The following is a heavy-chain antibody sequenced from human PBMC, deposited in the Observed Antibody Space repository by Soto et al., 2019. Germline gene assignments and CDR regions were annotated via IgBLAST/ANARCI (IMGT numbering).Heavy chain of an antibody. D-gene: IGHD4-4*01. V-gene: IGHV1-69*13. Sequence: GASVKVSCKASGGTFSSYAISWVRQAPGQGLEWMGGIIPIFGTANYAQKFQGRVTITADESTSTAYMELNSLRVEDTALYYCARETYRGFYFDYWGQGTLVTV. J-gene: IGHJ4*02. CDR3: ARETYRGFYFDY. CDR2: IIPIFGTA. CDR1: GGTFSSYA.